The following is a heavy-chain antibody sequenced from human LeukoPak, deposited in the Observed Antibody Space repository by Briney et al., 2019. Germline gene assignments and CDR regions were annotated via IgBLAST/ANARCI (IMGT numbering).Heavy chain of an antibody. CDR1: GFTFDDYG. CDR3: ARRLTDYYYYYMDV. J-gene: IGHJ6*03. V-gene: IGHV3-20*04. D-gene: IGHD6-19*01. CDR2: INWNGRSK. Sequence: PGGSLRLSCAASGFTFDDYGMSWVRQAPGKGLEWVSGINWNGRSKGYEYSVKGRSSISRDNAKNSLYLQMNSLRAEDTALYYCARRLTDYYYYYMDVWGKGTTVTVSS.